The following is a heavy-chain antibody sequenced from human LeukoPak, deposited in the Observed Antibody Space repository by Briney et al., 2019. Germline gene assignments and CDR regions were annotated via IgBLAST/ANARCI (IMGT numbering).Heavy chain of an antibody. J-gene: IGHJ3*02. CDR2: IYYSGST. V-gene: IGHV4-39*07. Sequence: PSGTLSLTCTVSGGSISSSSYYWGWIRQPPGKGLEWIGSIYYSGSTYYNPSLKSRVTISVDTSKNQFSLKLSSVTAADTAVYYCARMYGGNGAFDIWGQGTMVTVSS. CDR3: ARMYGGNGAFDI. CDR1: GGSISSSSYY. D-gene: IGHD4-23*01.